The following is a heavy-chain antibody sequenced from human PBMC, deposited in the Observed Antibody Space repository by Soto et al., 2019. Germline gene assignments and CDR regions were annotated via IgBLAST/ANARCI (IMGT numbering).Heavy chain of an antibody. J-gene: IGHJ6*02. Sequence: SETLSLTCTVSGGSISSDSYYWGWIRQPPEKGLEWIASISYSGSTNYNPSLKSRVTISVDKSKNQFSLKLSSVTAADTAVYYCARGVVLMVYAYYYYYGMDVWGQGTTVTVSS. D-gene: IGHD2-8*01. CDR3: ARGVVLMVYAYYYYYGMDV. V-gene: IGHV4-39*07. CDR2: ISYSGST. CDR1: GGSISSDSYY.